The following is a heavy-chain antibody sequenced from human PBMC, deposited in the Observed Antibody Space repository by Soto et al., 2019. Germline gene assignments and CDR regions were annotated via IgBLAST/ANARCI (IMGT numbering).Heavy chain of an antibody. J-gene: IGHJ4*02. CDR3: ARIDFRTSNYYEAPIVDY. D-gene: IGHD3-3*01. V-gene: IGHV4-30-4*01. CDR1: GVSISSGDYY. Sequence: QVQLHESGPGLVKPSQTLSLTCAVSGVSISSGDYYWSWIRQPPGMGLEWIGYVYSSGRTYYNPSLKSRLFMSRDKSKNHRSLDVTSLTAADTAVYYCARIDFRTSNYYEAPIVDYWGQGSLVTVSS. CDR2: VYSSGRT.